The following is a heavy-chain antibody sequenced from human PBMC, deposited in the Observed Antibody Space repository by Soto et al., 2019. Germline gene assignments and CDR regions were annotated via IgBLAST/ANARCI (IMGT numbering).Heavy chain of an antibody. Sequence: QVQLQQSGPGLVKPSQTLSLTCAISGDSVSNNTPTWSWIRQSPLRGLEWLGRTFYRSKWNYEYAESVKSRLTIDPDTSKNQFSLQLNSVTPEDTAVYYCARGVFFRGFYGLDVWGQGTTVTVSS. D-gene: IGHD3-10*01. V-gene: IGHV6-1*01. J-gene: IGHJ6*02. CDR2: TFYRSKWNY. CDR3: ARGVFFRGFYGLDV. CDR1: GDSVSNNTPT.